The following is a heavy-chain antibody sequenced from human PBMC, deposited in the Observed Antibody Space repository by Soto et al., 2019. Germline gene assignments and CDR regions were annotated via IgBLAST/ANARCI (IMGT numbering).Heavy chain of an antibody. CDR2: INPNSGGT. CDR3: ARGEDTAMVTHYYYYGMDV. Sequence: GASVKVSFKASGYTFTGYYMHWVRQAPGQGLEWMGWINPNSGGTNYAQKFQGWVTMTRDTSISTAYMELSRLRSDDTAVYYCARGEDTAMVTHYYYYGMDVWGQGTTVTVSS. V-gene: IGHV1-2*04. D-gene: IGHD5-18*01. CDR1: GYTFTGYY. J-gene: IGHJ6*02.